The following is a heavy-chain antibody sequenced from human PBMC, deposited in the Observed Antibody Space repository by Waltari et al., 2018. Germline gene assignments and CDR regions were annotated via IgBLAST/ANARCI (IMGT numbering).Heavy chain of an antibody. D-gene: IGHD1-26*01. Sequence: LSRTCTVTGRSISSYYLSWMRQPAGKGLEWIGRIYTRGSTNYKPSLKSRVTISVDKSKNQFSLKLSSVTAADTAVYYCARDLLPVGATSGPAIWGQGTLVTVSS. CDR3: ARDLLPVGATSGPAI. CDR1: GRSISSYY. CDR2: IYTRGST. V-gene: IGHV4-4*07. J-gene: IGHJ4*02.